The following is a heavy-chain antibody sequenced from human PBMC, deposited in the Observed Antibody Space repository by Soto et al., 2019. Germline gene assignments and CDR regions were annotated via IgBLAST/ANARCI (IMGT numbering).Heavy chain of an antibody. CDR3: ARDSYSSGWYDVDY. D-gene: IGHD6-19*01. CDR1: GFTFSSYG. CDR2: IWYDGSNK. Sequence: QVQLVESGGGVVQPGRSLRLSCAASGFTFSSYGMHWVRQAPGKGLEWVAVIWYDGSNKYYADSVKGRFTISRDNSKNTLYLQMNSLRAEDTAVYYCARDSYSSGWYDVDYWGQGTLVTVSS. J-gene: IGHJ4*02. V-gene: IGHV3-33*01.